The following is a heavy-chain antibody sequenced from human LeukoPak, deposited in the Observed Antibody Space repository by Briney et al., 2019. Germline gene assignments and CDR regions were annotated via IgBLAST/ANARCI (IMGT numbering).Heavy chain of an antibody. CDR3: ARAEVTSFDY. V-gene: IGHV3-21*01. D-gene: IGHD4-11*01. CDR2: ISSSSSYI. J-gene: IGHJ4*02. Sequence: GGSLRLSCAASGFTFSNYAMSWVRQAPGKGLEWVSAISSSSSYIYYADSVKGRFTISRDNAKNSLYLQMNSLRAEDTAVYYCARAEVTSFDYWGQGTLVTVSS. CDR1: GFTFSNYA.